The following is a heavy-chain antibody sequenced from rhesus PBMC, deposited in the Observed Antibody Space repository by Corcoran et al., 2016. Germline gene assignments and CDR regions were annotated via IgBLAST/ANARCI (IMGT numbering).Heavy chain of an antibody. D-gene: IGHD2-39*01. J-gene: IGHJ4*01. CDR3: ARWRWGVWNYFDY. Sequence: QMQLQQWGEGLVKPSETLSLTCAVYGGSINNDYWSWIRQPPGKGLEWIGRIRSGGNTNYNPSLKRRFTISTDTSKNQFSLKLSSVTAADTAVYYCARWRWGVWNYFDYWGQGVLVTVSS. CDR2: IRSGGNT. V-gene: IGHV4-160*01. CDR1: GGSINNDY.